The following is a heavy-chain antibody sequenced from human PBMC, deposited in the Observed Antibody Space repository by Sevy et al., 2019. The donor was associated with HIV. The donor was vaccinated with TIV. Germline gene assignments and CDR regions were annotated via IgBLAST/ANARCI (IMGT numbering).Heavy chain of an antibody. CDR1: GGTFSSYA. CDR3: ARDHGASNCSGGSCYSAPGY. D-gene: IGHD2-15*01. V-gene: IGHV1-69*06. CDR2: IIPIFGTA. Sequence: ASVKVSCKASGGTFSSYAISWVRQAPGQGLEWMGGIIPIFGTANYAQNFQGRVTITADKSTSTAYLELSSLRSEETAVYYCARDHGASNCSGGSCYSAPGYWGQGTLVTVSS. J-gene: IGHJ4*02.